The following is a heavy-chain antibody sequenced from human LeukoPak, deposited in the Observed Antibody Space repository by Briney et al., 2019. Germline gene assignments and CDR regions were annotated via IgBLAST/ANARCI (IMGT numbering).Heavy chain of an antibody. V-gene: IGHV3-21*01. CDR2: ISSSSSYI. CDR3: ARDLYDILTGYSSNFDY. Sequence: GGPLRLSCAASGFTFSSYSMNWVRQAPGKGLEWVSSISSSSSYIYYADSVKGRFTISRDNAKNSLYLQMNSLRAEDTAVYYCARDLYDILTGYSSNFDYWGQGTLVTVSS. D-gene: IGHD3-9*01. CDR1: GFTFSSYS. J-gene: IGHJ4*02.